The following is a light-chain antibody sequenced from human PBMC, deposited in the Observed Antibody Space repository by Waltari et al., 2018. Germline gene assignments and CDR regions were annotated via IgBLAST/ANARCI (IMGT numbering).Light chain of an antibody. V-gene: IGLV1-40*01. J-gene: IGLJ3*02. CDR2: GDS. CDR1: TSNIGPTYH. Sequence: QSVLTQPSSVSGAPGQRVTISCNGSTSNIGPTYHVHWYQQIPGTVPRFLISGDSNRPSGVPDRFSASKSGTSASLAIADLHVEDEADYYCHSYDSSLSSWLFGGGTKLTVL. CDR3: HSYDSSLSSWL.